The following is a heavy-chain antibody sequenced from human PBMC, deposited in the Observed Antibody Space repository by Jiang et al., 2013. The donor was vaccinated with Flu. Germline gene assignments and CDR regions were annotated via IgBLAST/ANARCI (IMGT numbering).Heavy chain of an antibody. Sequence: GSGLVKPSETLSLTCTVSGGSISSSSYYWGWIRQPPGKGLEWIGSIYYSGSTYYNPSLKSRVTISVDTSKNQFSLKLSSVTAADTAVYYCARTFVGVHGSGRYYFDYWGQGTLVTVSS. J-gene: IGHJ4*02. CDR2: IYYSGST. CDR3: ARTFVGVHGSGRYYFDY. D-gene: IGHD3-10*01. CDR1: GGSISSSSYY. V-gene: IGHV4-39*01.